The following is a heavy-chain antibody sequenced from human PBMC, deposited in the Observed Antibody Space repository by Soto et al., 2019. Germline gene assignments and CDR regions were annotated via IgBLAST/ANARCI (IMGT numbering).Heavy chain of an antibody. D-gene: IGHD5-18*01. J-gene: IGHJ3*02. CDR3: ARPAMVGVGAFDI. V-gene: IGHV3-74*01. Sequence: EVQLVESGGGLVQPGGSLRLSCAASGFTFSSYWMHWVRQAPGKGLVWVSRINSDGSGTSYADSVKGRFTISRYNTKNTMYLQMNSLRAEDTAVYYCARPAMVGVGAFDIWGQWTMVTVSS. CDR1: GFTFSSYW. CDR2: INSDGSGT.